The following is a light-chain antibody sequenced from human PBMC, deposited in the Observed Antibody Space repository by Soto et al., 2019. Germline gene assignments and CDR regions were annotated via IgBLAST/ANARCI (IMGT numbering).Light chain of an antibody. CDR3: QTWVTGIHI. V-gene: IGLV4-69*01. CDR1: SGHSNYA. J-gene: IGLJ2*01. Sequence: QSVLTQSPSASASLGASVKLTCTLSSGHSNYAIAWHQQQPEKGPRFLMKLNSDGSHSKGDGIPDRFSGSRSGAERYLTIAPLQSEDEADCYCQTWVTGIHIFGGGTKLTVL. CDR2: LNSDGSH.